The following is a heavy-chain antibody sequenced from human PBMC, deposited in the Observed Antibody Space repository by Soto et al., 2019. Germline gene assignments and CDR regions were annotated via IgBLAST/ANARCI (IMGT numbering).Heavy chain of an antibody. Sequence: ASVKVSCKASGGTFSSYAISWVRQAPGQGLEWMGGIIPIFGTANYAQKFQGRVTITADESTSTAYMEMSSLRSEDTAVYYCARGGTAMVYYFDYWGQGTLVTAPQ. CDR3: ARGGTAMVYYFDY. V-gene: IGHV1-69*13. CDR1: GGTFSSYA. D-gene: IGHD5-18*01. CDR2: IIPIFGTA. J-gene: IGHJ4*02.